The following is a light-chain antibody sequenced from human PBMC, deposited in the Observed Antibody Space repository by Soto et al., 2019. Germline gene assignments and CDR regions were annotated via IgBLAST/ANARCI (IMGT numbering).Light chain of an antibody. CDR3: SSYAGTNNRYV. CDR2: EVN. J-gene: IGLJ1*01. CDR1: GSDIGGYNF. Sequence: QSMLTQPPSASGSPGQSVTISCTGTGSDIGGYNFVSWYQQRPGKVPKLIIYEVNKRPSGVPDRFSGSKSGNTASLTVSGLQADDEADYYCSSYAGTNNRYVFGTGTKVTVL. V-gene: IGLV2-8*01.